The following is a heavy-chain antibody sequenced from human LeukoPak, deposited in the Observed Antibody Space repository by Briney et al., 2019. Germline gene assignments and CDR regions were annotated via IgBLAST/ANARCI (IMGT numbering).Heavy chain of an antibody. Sequence: GGSLRLSCAASGFTFSSYGLHWVRQAPGKGLEWVAVISYDGSNKYYADSVRGRFTISRDNSKNTLYLQMHSLRAEDTAVYYCAKERYCSSTSCRPDYWGQGTLVTVSS. V-gene: IGHV3-30*18. CDR1: GFTFSSYG. D-gene: IGHD2-2*01. CDR2: ISYDGSNK. CDR3: AKERYCSSTSCRPDY. J-gene: IGHJ4*02.